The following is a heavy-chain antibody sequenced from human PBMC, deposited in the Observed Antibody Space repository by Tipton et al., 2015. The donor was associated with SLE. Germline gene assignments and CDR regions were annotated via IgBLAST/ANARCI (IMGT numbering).Heavy chain of an antibody. CDR3: ARENFCGAFYI. J-gene: IGHJ3*02. CDR1: GFTFSAYE. D-gene: IGHD2-21*01. V-gene: IGHV3-48*03. CDR2: ISSSGSTV. Sequence: SLRLSCAASGFTFSAYEMNWVRQAPGKGLEWVSYISSSGSTVYYADSVKGRFTISRDNAKNSLYLQMSSLRAEDTAVYYCARENFCGAFYICGQGTMVSFSS.